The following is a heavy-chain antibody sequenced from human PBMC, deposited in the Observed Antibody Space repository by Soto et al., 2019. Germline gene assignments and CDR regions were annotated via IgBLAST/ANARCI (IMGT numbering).Heavy chain of an antibody. D-gene: IGHD3-3*01. V-gene: IGHV3-48*02. Sequence: PGGALRLSCAGSGFTFGTYSMNWVRQAAGKGLEWIAYISYDSDTIQYADSVKGRFTISRDNAKNSLYLQMNSLRDEDTAVYYCARLYYDYVWGQGTTVPVSS. CDR1: GFTFGTYS. CDR2: ISYDSDTI. J-gene: IGHJ6*02. CDR3: ARLYYDYV.